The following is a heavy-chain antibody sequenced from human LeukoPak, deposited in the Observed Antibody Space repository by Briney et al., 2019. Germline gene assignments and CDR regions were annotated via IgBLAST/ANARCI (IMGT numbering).Heavy chain of an antibody. V-gene: IGHV4-34*01. J-gene: IGHJ4*02. D-gene: IGHD3-3*01. CDR1: GGSFSGYY. CDR3: ARAARPSYDFWSGYLDY. CDR2: INHSGST. Sequence: PSETLSLTCAVYGGSFSGYYWSWIRQPPGKGLEWIGEINHSGSTNYNPSLKSRVTISVDTSKNQFSLKLSSVTAADTAVYYCARAARPSYDFWSGYLDYWGQGTLVTVPS.